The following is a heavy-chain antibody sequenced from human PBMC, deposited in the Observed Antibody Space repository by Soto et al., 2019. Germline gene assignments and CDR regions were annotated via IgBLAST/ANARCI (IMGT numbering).Heavy chain of an antibody. Sequence: ASVKVSCKASGYTFTDHYIHWVRQAPGQGLEWMGWMNCSSGDKKNAQKFQGRGTMTRDTSISAVYMELSRLTSDDTALYFFERRSGIAVAGYSDYWGQGNLGTV. J-gene: IGHJ4*02. CDR3: ERRSGIAVAGYSDY. CDR2: MNCSSGDK. D-gene: IGHD6-13*01. CDR1: GYTFTDHY. V-gene: IGHV1-2*02.